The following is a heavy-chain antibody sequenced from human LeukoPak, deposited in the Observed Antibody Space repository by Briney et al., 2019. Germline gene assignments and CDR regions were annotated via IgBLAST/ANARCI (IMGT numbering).Heavy chain of an antibody. J-gene: IGHJ4*02. CDR3: ARGTGDEGTNSDY. CDR1: GGSISSYY. CDR2: IYYSGST. D-gene: IGHD7-27*01. Sequence: PSETLSLTCTVSGGSISSYYWSWIRQPPGKGLEWIGYIYYSGSTNYNPSLKSRVTISVDTSKNQFSLKLSSVTAADTAVYYCARGTGDEGTNSDYWGQGTLVTVSS. V-gene: IGHV4-59*01.